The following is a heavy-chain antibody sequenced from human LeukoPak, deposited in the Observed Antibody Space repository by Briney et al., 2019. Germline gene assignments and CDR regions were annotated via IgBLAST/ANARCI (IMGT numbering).Heavy chain of an antibody. CDR3: ARNRNYYYYMDV. CDR2: IYTSGST. J-gene: IGHJ6*03. D-gene: IGHD1-14*01. CDR1: GGSISSGSYY. Sequence: PAQTLSLTCTVSGGSISSGSYYRSWIRQPAGKGLEWIGRIYTSGSTNYNPSLKSRVTISVDTSKNQFSLKLSSVTAADTAVYYCARNRNYYYYMDVWGKGTTVTISS. V-gene: IGHV4-61*02.